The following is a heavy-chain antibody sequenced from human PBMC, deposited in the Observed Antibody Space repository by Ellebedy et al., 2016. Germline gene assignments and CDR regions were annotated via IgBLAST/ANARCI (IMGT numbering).Heavy chain of an antibody. CDR3: ARGPPVEMATNTPFDY. Sequence: ASVKVSCKASGYTFTSYYMHWVRQAPGQGLEWMGIINPSGGSTSYAQKLQGRVTMTRDTSTSTVYMELSSLRSEDTAVYYCARGPPVEMATNTPFDYWGQGTLVTVSS. D-gene: IGHD5-24*01. J-gene: IGHJ4*02. V-gene: IGHV1-46*04. CDR2: INPSGGST. CDR1: GYTFTSYY.